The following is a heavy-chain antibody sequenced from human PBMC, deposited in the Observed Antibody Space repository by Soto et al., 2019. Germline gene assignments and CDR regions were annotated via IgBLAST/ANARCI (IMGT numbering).Heavy chain of an antibody. D-gene: IGHD3-22*01. CDR1: GYTFNSYG. CDR2: ISPYDDNT. CDR3: ARGGYYDTSGSRNYHYYGMDA. V-gene: IGHV1-18*01. Sequence: QVQLVQSGTEVKKPGASVKVSCKASGYTFNSYGISWVRQAPGQGLEWMGWISPYDDNTNYAQNLQGRVTMTTDTSTRTAYMELWSLRSDDTAVYYCARGGYYDTSGSRNYHYYGMDAWGQGTTVTVS. J-gene: IGHJ6*02.